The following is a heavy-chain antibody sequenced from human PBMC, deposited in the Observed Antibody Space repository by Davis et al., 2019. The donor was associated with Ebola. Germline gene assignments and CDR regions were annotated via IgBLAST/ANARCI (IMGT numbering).Heavy chain of an antibody. J-gene: IGHJ4*02. CDR1: GGSFSGYY. V-gene: IGHV4-34*01. D-gene: IGHD2-8*02. Sequence: SETLSLTCAVYGGSFSGYYWSWIRQPPGKGLEWIGEINHSGSTNYNPSLKSRVTISVDTSKNQFSLKLSSVTAADTAVYYCARVRYWFHYFDYWGQGTLVTVSS. CDR3: ARVRYWFHYFDY. CDR2: INHSGST.